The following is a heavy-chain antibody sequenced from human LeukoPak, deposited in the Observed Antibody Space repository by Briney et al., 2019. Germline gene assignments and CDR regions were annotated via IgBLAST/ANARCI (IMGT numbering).Heavy chain of an antibody. Sequence: ASVKVSCKASGYTFTGYYMHWVRQAPGQGLEWMGWINPNSGGTNYAQKFQGRVTMTRDTSISTAYMELSRLRSDDTAVYYCARDYELGTPGTAYEYFDNWGQGTLVTVSS. J-gene: IGHJ4*02. D-gene: IGHD1-1*01. CDR2: INPNSGGT. V-gene: IGHV1-2*02. CDR3: ARDYELGTPGTAYEYFDN. CDR1: GYTFTGYY.